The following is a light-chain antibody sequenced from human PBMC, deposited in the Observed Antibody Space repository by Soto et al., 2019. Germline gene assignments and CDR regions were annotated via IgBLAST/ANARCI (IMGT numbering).Light chain of an antibody. CDR2: AAS. CDR1: QSISSY. J-gene: IGKJ1*01. CDR3: KQSYSTPT. V-gene: IGKV1-39*01. Sequence: DIQITQSPSSVSASVGDRVTITCRASQSISSYLNWYQQKPGKAPKLLIYAASSLQSGVPPRFSGSGSGTDFTLTISSLQPEDFATYYCKQSYSTPTFGQGTKVDIK.